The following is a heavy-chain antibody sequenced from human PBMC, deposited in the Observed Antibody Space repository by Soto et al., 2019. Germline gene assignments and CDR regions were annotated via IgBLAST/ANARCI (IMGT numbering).Heavy chain of an antibody. V-gene: IGHV3-23*01. CDR1: GFTFSSYA. D-gene: IGHD1-26*01. CDR3: AKEVGGGGMNYFAS. J-gene: IGHJ4*02. Sequence: EVQLLESGGGLVQPGGSLRLSCAASGFTFSSYAMSWVRQAPGKGLEWASTISSGGTSTYNADSVKGRFTISRDNSKKTLSLQTNSLRAEDTAVYFCAKEVGGGGMNYFASWGQGTLVTVSS. CDR2: ISSGGTST.